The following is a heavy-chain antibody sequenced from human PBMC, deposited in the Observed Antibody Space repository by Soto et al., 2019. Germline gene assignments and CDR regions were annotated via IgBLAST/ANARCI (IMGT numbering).Heavy chain of an antibody. CDR1: GFSLTTSGVG. Sequence: QITLKESGPTLVKPTQTPTLTCTFSGFSLTTSGVGVGWIRQPPGKALEWLALIYWDDEKRYSPSLKSRLSITKDTSNNQVVLTMTNMDPVDTATYFCAHSPLGQLLLYFDFWGQGTLVTVSS. J-gene: IGHJ4*02. CDR2: IYWDDEK. V-gene: IGHV2-5*02. D-gene: IGHD1-1*01. CDR3: AHSPLGQLLLYFDF.